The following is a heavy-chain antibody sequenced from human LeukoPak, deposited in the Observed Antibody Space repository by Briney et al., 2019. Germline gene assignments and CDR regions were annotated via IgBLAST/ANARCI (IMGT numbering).Heavy chain of an antibody. V-gene: IGHV4-59*01. CDR2: INNSGST. Sequence: SETLSLTCTVSGGSISSYYWSWIRQPPGKGLEWIGYINNSGSTTYTPLLKSRLPISVDTSKNQSSLKLSSVTAADTAVYYCARAQNEGYCSGGSCDAWFDPWGQGTLVTVSS. CDR3: ARAQNEGYCSGGSCDAWFDP. D-gene: IGHD2-15*01. J-gene: IGHJ5*02. CDR1: GGSISSYY.